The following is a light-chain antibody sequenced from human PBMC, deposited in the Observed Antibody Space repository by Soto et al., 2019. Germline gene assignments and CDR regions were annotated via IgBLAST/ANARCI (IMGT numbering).Light chain of an antibody. V-gene: IGLV6-57*01. CDR3: QSYDISNHRAV. Sequence: NFMLTQPHSVSESPGKTVTISCTRSSGSIASSYVQWYQQRPGSSPTIVIYEDNQRPSGVPDRFSGSIDSSSNSASLTISGLKTEDEADYYCQSYDISNHRAVFGGGTQLTVL. CDR2: EDN. J-gene: IGLJ7*01. CDR1: SGSIASSY.